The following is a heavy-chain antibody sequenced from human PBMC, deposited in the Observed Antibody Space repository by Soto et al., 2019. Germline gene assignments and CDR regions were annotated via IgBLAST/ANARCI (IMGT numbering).Heavy chain of an antibody. CDR3: AKVAGYCSSTSCRNYYYGMDV. CDR2: ISYDGGAK. J-gene: IGHJ6*02. V-gene: IGHV3-30*04. CDR1: GFTFTTYA. Sequence: PGGSLRLSCAASGFTFTTYAMHWVRQAPGKGLEWLAVISYDGGAKYYADSAKGRFTISRDNPKNTLYLQMNSLRAEDSALYYCAKVAGYCSSTSCRNYYYGMDVWGQGTKVTVSS. D-gene: IGHD2-2*01.